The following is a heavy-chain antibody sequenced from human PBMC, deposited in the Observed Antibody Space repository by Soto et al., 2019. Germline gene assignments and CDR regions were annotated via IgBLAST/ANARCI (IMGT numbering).Heavy chain of an antibody. CDR1: GGSISSGGYY. CDR3: ARDVRLMDIVVVPAAIYAFDI. D-gene: IGHD2-2*03. V-gene: IGHV4-31*03. Sequence: QVQLQESGPGLVKPSQTLSLTCTVSGGSISSGGYYWSWIRQHPGKGLEWIGYIYYSGSTYYNPSLKSRVTISVDTSKNQFSLKLSSVTAADTAVYYCARDVRLMDIVVVPAAIYAFDIWGQGTMVTVSS. J-gene: IGHJ3*02. CDR2: IYYSGST.